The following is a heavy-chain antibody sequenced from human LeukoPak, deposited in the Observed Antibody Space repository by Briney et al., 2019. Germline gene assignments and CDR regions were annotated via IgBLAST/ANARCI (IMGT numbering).Heavy chain of an antibody. CDR2: INPHSGGT. J-gene: IGHJ6*03. CDR1: GYTFTGYY. Sequence: ASVKVSCKASGYTFTGYYMHWVRQAPGQGLEWMGWINPHSGGTHYAQKFQGRVTITRDTSISTAYMELSRLRSDDTAVYYCARAPGIAVANFYYYYYMDVWGKGTTVTVSS. V-gene: IGHV1-2*02. D-gene: IGHD6-19*01. CDR3: ARAPGIAVANFYYYYYMDV.